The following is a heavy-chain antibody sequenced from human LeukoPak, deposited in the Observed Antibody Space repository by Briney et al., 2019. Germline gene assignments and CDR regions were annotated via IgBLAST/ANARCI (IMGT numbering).Heavy chain of an antibody. CDR1: GFTFTSYD. Sequence: ASVKVSCKASGFTFTSYDINRVRQASGQGLEWMGWMNPNNGNTGYAQKFQGRVTMTRDTSISTAYMELRCLRSEDTAVYYCVRDGEGAAISVNYWFDPWGQGTLVTVSS. D-gene: IGHD2-2*02. J-gene: IGHJ5*02. V-gene: IGHV1-8*01. CDR2: MNPNNGNT. CDR3: VRDGEGAAISVNYWFDP.